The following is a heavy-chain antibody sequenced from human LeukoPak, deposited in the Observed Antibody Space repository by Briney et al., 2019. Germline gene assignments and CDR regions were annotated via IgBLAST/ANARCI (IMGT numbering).Heavy chain of an antibody. CDR3: ARSPDCSSTSCYPSHYYYYYMDV. V-gene: IGHV1-69*13. CDR1: GGTFSIYA. CDR2: IITNFGRA. J-gene: IGHJ6*03. D-gene: IGHD2-2*01. Sequence: SVTVSFKGSGGTFSIYAISWVRQAPGQGDEWVGGIITNFGRANYAQKFQGIVTITADQSTSTAYMELSTLTSEDTAVYYCARSPDCSSTSCYPSHYYYYYMDVWGKGTTVTVSS.